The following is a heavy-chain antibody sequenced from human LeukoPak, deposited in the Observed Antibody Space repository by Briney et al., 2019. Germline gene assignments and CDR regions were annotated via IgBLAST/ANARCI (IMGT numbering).Heavy chain of an antibody. Sequence: ASVKVSCKASGYTFTGYYMHWVRQAPGQGLEWMGWINPNSGGTNYAQKFQGRVTMTRDTSISTAYMELSRLRSDDTAVYYCARAPRELRYFDWHREHYFDYWGQGTLVTVSS. V-gene: IGHV1-2*02. CDR1: GYTFTGYY. J-gene: IGHJ4*02. D-gene: IGHD3-9*01. CDR2: INPNSGGT. CDR3: ARAPRELRYFDWHREHYFDY.